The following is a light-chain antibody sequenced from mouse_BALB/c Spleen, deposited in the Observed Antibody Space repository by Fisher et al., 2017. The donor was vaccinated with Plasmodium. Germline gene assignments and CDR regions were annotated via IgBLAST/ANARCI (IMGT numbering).Light chain of an antibody. CDR2: RVS. CDR3: SQSTHLPLT. J-gene: IGKJ5*01. Sequence: DIVLTQSPLSLPVSLGDQASMSCRSSLSIVHSNGNTYLEWYLLKPGQSPKFLIYRVSNRFSGVPDRFSGSGSGTDFTLKISRAEAEDLGIYFCSQSTHLPLTFGAGTKLELK. V-gene: IGKV1-110*01. CDR1: LSIVHSNGNTY.